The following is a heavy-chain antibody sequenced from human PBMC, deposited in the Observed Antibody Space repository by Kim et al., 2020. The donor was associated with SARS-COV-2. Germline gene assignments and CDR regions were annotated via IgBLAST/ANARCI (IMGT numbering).Heavy chain of an antibody. CDR2: IYPSGST. CDR3: ARDQKTYYYDSSGYYYPFDY. Sequence: SETLSLTCTVSGYSISSGYYWGWIRQPPGKGLEWIGSIYPSGSTYYNPSLKSRVTISVDTSKNQFSLKLSSVTAADTAVYYCARDQKTYYYDSSGYYYPFDYWGQGTLVTVSS. CDR1: GYSISSGYY. V-gene: IGHV4-38-2*02. J-gene: IGHJ4*02. D-gene: IGHD3-22*01.